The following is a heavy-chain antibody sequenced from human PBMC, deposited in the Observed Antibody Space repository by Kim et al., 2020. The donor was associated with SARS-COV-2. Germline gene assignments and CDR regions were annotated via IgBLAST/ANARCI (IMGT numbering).Heavy chain of an antibody. J-gene: IGHJ6*01. CDR3: TPFAGALFASCYGLD. CDR1: GFTFSGYA. V-gene: IGHV3-73*01. D-gene: IGHD1-26*01. CDR2: IRSRTSYLDN. Sequence: GGSLRLSCAASGFTFSGYAMHWVRQASGKGLEWVARIRSRTSYLDNAYSAQVQGRITIARDDYTKKPQMQRINAETADAADYASTPFAGALFASCYGLD.